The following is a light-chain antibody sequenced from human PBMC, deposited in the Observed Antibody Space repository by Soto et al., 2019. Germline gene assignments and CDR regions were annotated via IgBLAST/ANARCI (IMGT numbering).Light chain of an antibody. CDR1: SSDVGGYTF. CDR2: DVS. V-gene: IGLV2-14*03. J-gene: IGLJ3*02. Sequence: QSALTQPASVSGSPGQSITVSCTGTSSDVGGYTFVSWYQHHPGKAPKLLIYDVSNRPSGVSYRFSGSKSGNTASLTISGLQAEDEADYYCSSYTADSVLFGGGTKLTVL. CDR3: SSYTADSVL.